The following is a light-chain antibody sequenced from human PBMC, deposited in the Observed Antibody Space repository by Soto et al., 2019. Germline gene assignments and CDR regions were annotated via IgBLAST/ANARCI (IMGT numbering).Light chain of an antibody. J-gene: IGKJ4*01. CDR3: QQYDNFLT. V-gene: IGKV3-15*01. CDR1: QSVRSN. Sequence: EIVMTQSPATLSVSPGERATLSCRTSQSVRSNFAWYQQKPGQAPRLLIYDASIRAAGFPARFSGSGSGTEFTLSISSLQSEDFAVYYCQQYDNFLTFGGGTRVEIK. CDR2: DAS.